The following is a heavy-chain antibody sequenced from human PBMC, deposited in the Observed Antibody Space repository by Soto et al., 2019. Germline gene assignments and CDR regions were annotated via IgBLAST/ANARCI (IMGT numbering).Heavy chain of an antibody. J-gene: IGHJ6*02. CDR1: GFTFSSYS. CDR3: ARGRWGGSSWRLNYYGMDV. V-gene: IGHV3-21*01. CDR2: ISSSSSYI. Sequence: WWSLRLCCSASGFTFSSYSMNWVRQAPGKGLEWVSSISSSSSYIYCADSVKGRFTISRDNAKNSLYLQMNSLRAEDTAVYYCARGRWGGSSWRLNYYGMDVWGQGTTVTVSS. D-gene: IGHD6-13*01.